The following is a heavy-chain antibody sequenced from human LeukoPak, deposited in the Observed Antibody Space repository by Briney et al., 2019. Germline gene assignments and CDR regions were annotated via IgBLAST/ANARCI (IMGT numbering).Heavy chain of an antibody. J-gene: IGHJ6*03. CDR3: ARGRKVSGVRRINWARHENYFFYYIDV. Sequence: SETLSLTCAVYGGSFSDSYWTWIRQRPGKGLEWIGEIHHSGTTNFNPSLQRRVSISVDTAKNQFFLRVASMTAADTALYYCARGRKVSGVRRINWARHENYFFYYIDVWGKGTTVSVSS. CDR1: GGSFSDSY. D-gene: IGHD1-14*01. CDR2: IHHSGTT. V-gene: IGHV4-34*01.